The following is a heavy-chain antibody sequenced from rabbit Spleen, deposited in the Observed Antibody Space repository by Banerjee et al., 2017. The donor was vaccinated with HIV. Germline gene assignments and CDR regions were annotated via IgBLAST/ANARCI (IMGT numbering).Heavy chain of an antibody. CDR3: ARDLAAWNSGSYAFNL. Sequence: QLKETGGGLVQPGGSLTLSCKASGFDFSGYYMSWVRQAPGKGLEWIGYIDPVFGITYYANWVNGRFTISSHNAQTTLFLQLNSLTAADTATYFCARDLAAWNSGSYAFNLWGPGTLVTVS. CDR2: IDPVFGIT. V-gene: IGHV1S7*01. CDR1: GFDFSGYY. D-gene: IGHD1-1*01. J-gene: IGHJ4*01.